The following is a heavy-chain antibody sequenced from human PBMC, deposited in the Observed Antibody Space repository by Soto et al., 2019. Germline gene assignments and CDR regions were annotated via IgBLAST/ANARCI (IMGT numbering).Heavy chain of an antibody. CDR3: AGHSSGVPGYYYGMDV. Sequence: QVQLVQSGAEVKKPGSSVKVSCKASGGTLSSYAISWVRQAPGQGLEWMGGIIPIFDTADYAQKFQGRVTITADESTNTAYMELSSLRSEDTAVYYCAGHSSGVPGYYYGMDVWGQGTTVTVSS. D-gene: IGHD3-22*01. J-gene: IGHJ6*02. V-gene: IGHV1-69*12. CDR2: IIPIFDTA. CDR1: GGTLSSYA.